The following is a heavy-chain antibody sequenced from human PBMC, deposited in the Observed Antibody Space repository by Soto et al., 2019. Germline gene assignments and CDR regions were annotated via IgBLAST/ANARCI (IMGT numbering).Heavy chain of an antibody. V-gene: IGHV1-69*13. CDR2: IIPIFGTA. J-gene: IGHJ5*02. D-gene: IGHD3-3*01. Sequence: GASVKVSCKASGGTFSSYAISWVRQAPGQGLEWMGGIIPIFGTANYAQKFQGRVTITADESTSTAYMELSSLRSEDTAVYYCARGHTSYDFWSGYYTNWFDPWGQGTLVTVSS. CDR3: ARGHTSYDFWSGYYTNWFDP. CDR1: GGTFSSYA.